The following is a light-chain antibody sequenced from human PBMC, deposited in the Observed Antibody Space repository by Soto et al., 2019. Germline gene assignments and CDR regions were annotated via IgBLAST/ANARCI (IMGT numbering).Light chain of an antibody. J-gene: IGKJ2*01. V-gene: IGKV1-39*01. CDR1: QSIGTN. Sequence: DIQVTQSPSSLSASVGDRVTITCRASQSIGTNLNWYHQKPGKAPNLLIYDASSLQSGVPSRFSGSGSGTDFTLTISSLQPEDFATYFCQQYYSFPRTFGQGTKVDIK. CDR3: QQYYSFPRT. CDR2: DAS.